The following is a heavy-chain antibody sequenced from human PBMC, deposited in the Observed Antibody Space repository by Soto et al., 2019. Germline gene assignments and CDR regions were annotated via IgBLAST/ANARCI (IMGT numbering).Heavy chain of an antibody. D-gene: IGHD1-26*01. CDR2: INAGNGNT. V-gene: IGHV1-3*01. J-gene: IGHJ4*02. CDR3: ARSSGSSDFDY. Sequence: ASVKVSCKASGYTFTSYAMRWVRQAPGQRLEWMGWINAGNGNTKYSQKFQGRVTITRDTSASTAYMELSSLRSEDTAVYYCARSSGSSDFDYWGQGTLVTVSS. CDR1: GYTFTSYA.